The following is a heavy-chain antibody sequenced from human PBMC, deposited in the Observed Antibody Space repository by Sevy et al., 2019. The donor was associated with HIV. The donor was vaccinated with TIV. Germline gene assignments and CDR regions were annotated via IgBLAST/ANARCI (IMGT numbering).Heavy chain of an antibody. J-gene: IGHJ1*01. Sequence: GGSLRLSCTVSGFIFSNFAMHWVRQAPGKGLEWVAVTSYDGSNKYYAYSVKGRFIVSRDNSRNILSLEMSSLTRDDTAVYYCARGENDDEFFQYWGQGTLVTVSS. CDR1: GFIFSNFA. D-gene: IGHD3-10*01. V-gene: IGHV3-30*04. CDR3: ARGENDDEFFQY. CDR2: TSYDGSNK.